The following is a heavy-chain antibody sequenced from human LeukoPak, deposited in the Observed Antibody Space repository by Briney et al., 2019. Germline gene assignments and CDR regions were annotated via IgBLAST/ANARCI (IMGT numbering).Heavy chain of an antibody. CDR3: ATGIAAAAPGNY. Sequence: ASVKVSCKVSGYTLTELSMHWVRQAPGKGLEWMGGFDPEDGETIYAQKFQGRVTMTEDTSTDTAYMELSSLRSEDTAVYYCATGIAAAAPGNYWGQGTLVTVSS. J-gene: IGHJ4*02. D-gene: IGHD6-13*01. V-gene: IGHV1-24*01. CDR2: FDPEDGET. CDR1: GYTLTELS.